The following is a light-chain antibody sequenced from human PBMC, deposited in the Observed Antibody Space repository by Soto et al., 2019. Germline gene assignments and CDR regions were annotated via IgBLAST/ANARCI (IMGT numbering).Light chain of an antibody. CDR2: EVS. CDR3: SSYTSSSTLV. J-gene: IGLJ1*01. Sequence: QSVLTQPASVSGSPGQSITIPCTGTSSDVGGYNYVSWYQQHPGKAPKLMIYEVSNRPSGVSNRFSGSKSGNTASLTISGLQAEDEADYYCSSYTSSSTLVFGTGTKGTV. CDR1: SSDVGGYNY. V-gene: IGLV2-14*01.